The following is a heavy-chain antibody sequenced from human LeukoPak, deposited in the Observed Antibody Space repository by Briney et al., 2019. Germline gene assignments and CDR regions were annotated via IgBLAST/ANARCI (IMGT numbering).Heavy chain of an antibody. D-gene: IGHD2-15*01. Sequence: GGSLRLSCAASGFTFSSYNMNWVRQAPGKGLEWVSSISSSSTYIYYADSVKGRFTISRDNAKNSLYLQMNSLRAEDTAVYYCARDQNCSGGSCLDAFDIWGQGTMVTVSS. CDR3: ARDQNCSGGSCLDAFDI. J-gene: IGHJ3*02. CDR2: ISSSSTYI. CDR1: GFTFSSYN. V-gene: IGHV3-21*01.